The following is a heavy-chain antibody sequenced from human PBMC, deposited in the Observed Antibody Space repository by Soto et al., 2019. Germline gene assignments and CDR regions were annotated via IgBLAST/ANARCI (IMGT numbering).Heavy chain of an antibody. CDR1: GGSISSGGFY. J-gene: IGHJ6*02. CDR2: IHDSGST. CDR3: ARGPRQRGGKYYYGMDV. Sequence: PSETLSLTCSVSGGSISSGGFYWTWIRQHPGKGLEWIGFIHDSGSTYYNASLKSRVTISGDTSKNQFSLKLSSVTAADTAVYYCARGPRQRGGKYYYGMDVWGQGTTVTVSS. V-gene: IGHV4-31*03.